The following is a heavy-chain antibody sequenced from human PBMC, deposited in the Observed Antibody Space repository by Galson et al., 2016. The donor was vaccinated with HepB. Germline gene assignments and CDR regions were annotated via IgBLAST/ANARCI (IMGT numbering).Heavy chain of an antibody. J-gene: IGHJ4*02. CDR2: IRGDGGST. CDR1: GFTFGRYA. V-gene: IGHV3-23*01. Sequence: SLRLSCAASGFTFGRYAMSWVRQAPGKGLEWVSAIRGDGGSTYYAGSVQGRFTSSRDRSTNTMDLQMNSLRTDDTAVYYCARFTQEWLDRVYYFDYWGQGTLVTVSS. CDR3: ARFTQEWLDRVYYFDY. D-gene: IGHD6-19*01.